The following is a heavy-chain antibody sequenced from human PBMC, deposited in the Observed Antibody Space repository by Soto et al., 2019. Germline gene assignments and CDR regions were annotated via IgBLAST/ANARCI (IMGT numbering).Heavy chain of an antibody. CDR3: AIGGGDYNYLDY. Sequence: EVQLVESGGGLVQPGGSLRLSCAASGFLFNTYWMFWVRQAPRKGLLWVSRIKCDGSSTNYADSVKGRFTISRDNAKNTLYLQMTSLRAEDTAVYYCAIGGGDYNYLDYWGQGILVTVSS. CDR2: IKCDGSST. V-gene: IGHV3-74*01. CDR1: GFLFNTYW. J-gene: IGHJ4*02. D-gene: IGHD3-9*01.